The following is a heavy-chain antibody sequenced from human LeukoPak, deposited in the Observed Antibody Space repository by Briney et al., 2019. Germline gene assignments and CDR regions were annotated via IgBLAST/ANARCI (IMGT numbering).Heavy chain of an antibody. Sequence: SETLSLTCTVSGSMYNYYWSWIRQPPGKGLEWIGYIHYNGITNYSPSLKSRVTMSLDTSKNQVSLKLTSVTAADTAMYYCGRNTAYCIDSWGRGTRATVPA. CDR1: GSMYNYY. V-gene: IGHV4-59*12. D-gene: IGHD1-26*01. CDR3: GRNTAYCIDS. CDR2: IHYNGIT. J-gene: IGHJ4*02.